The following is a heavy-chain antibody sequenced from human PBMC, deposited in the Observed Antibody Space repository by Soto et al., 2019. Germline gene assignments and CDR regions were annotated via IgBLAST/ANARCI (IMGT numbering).Heavy chain of an antibody. D-gene: IGHD3-9*01. CDR3: ARGRHPPDILTGLFDY. CDR2: INHSGST. CDR1: GGSFSGYY. Sequence: QVQLQQWGAGLLKPSETLSLTCAVYGGSFSGYYWSWIRQPPGKGLEWIGEINHSGSTNYNPSLKSRVTISVDTSKNQFSLKLSSVTAADTAVYYCARGRHPPDILTGLFDYWGQGTLVTVSS. V-gene: IGHV4-34*01. J-gene: IGHJ4*02.